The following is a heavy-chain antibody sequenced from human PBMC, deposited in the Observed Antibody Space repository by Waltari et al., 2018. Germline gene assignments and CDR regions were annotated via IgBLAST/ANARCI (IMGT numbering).Heavy chain of an antibody. CDR2: LKPNTGGT. CDR1: GYTLTGHY. D-gene: IGHD2-2*01. CDR3: ARDLSTSSLFYWFDP. J-gene: IGHJ5*02. Sequence: QVQLVQSGAEVRKPGASVKVSCKASGYTLTGHYIHWVRQAPGQGLEWMGWLKPNTGGTKYAHLPGCPTVPRDTSISTAYMELSNVTSDDTAVYYCARDLSTSSLFYWFDPWGQGSLVTVSS. V-gene: IGHV1-2*04.